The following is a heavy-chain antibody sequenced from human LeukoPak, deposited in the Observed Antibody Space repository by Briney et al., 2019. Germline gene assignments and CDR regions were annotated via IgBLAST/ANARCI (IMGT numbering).Heavy chain of an antibody. Sequence: SETLSLTCAVYGGSFSGYYWSWIRQPPGKGLEWIGEINHSGSTDYNPSLKSRVTISVDTSKNQFSLKLSSVTAADTAVYYCARDNVDFDYWGQGTLVTVSS. CDR3: ARDNVDFDY. J-gene: IGHJ4*02. CDR2: INHSGST. D-gene: IGHD5-12*01. CDR1: GGSFSGYY. V-gene: IGHV4-34*01.